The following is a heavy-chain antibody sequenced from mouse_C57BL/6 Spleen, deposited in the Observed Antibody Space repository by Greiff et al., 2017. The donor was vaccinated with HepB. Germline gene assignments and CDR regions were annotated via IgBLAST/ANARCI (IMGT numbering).Heavy chain of an antibody. CDR1: GYTFTDYE. CDR2: IDPETGGT. CDR3: TRPLFGYGSSHHWYFDV. J-gene: IGHJ1*03. V-gene: IGHV1-15*01. Sequence: QVQLQQSGAELVRPGASVTLSCKASGYTFTDYEMHWVKQTPVHGLEWIGAIDPETGGTAYNQKFKGKGILTADKSSSTAYMELRSLTSEDSAVYYCTRPLFGYGSSHHWYFDVWGTGTTVTVSS. D-gene: IGHD1-1*01.